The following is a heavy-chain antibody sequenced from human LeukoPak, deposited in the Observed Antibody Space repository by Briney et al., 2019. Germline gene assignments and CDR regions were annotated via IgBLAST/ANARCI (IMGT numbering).Heavy chain of an antibody. D-gene: IGHD2-15*01. CDR1: GYTFTAYY. J-gene: IGHJ4*02. V-gene: IGHV1-2*02. CDR3: ARDESGGLNY. Sequence: GASVKVSCKASGYTFTAYYMPWVRQAPGPRIEWMGWISPNSGATKYAQKFQGRATMTMDTSISTAYMVLSWLRSDDTAVYYCARDESGGLNYWGQGTLVTVSS. CDR2: ISPNSGAT.